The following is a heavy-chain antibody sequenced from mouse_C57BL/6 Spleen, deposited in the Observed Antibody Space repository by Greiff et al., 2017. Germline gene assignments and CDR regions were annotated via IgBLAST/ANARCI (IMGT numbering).Heavy chain of an antibody. J-gene: IGHJ2*01. V-gene: IGHV5-16*01. CDR3: ARDLAYSPFDY. Sequence: EVQRVESEGGLVQPGSSMKLSCTASGFTFSDYYMAWVRQVPEKGLEWVANINYDGSSTYYLDSLKSRFIISRDNAKNNPYLQMSSLKSEDTATYYCARDLAYSPFDYWGQGTTLTVSS. CDR2: INYDGSST. D-gene: IGHD2-10*01. CDR1: GFTFSDYY.